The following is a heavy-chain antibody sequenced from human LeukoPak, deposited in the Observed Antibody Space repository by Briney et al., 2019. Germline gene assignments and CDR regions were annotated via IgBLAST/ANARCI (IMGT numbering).Heavy chain of an antibody. V-gene: IGHV3-74*01. Sequence: GGSLRLSCAASGFTFSSYWMHCVRQAPGKGLVWVSRINTDGTTTDYADSVKGRFTISRDNAKSTLYLQMHSLRAEDTAVYYCARANDNDDSSGYSHDQWGQGTLVTVSS. J-gene: IGHJ4*02. CDR1: GFTFSSYW. CDR3: ARANDNDDSSGYSHDQ. CDR2: INTDGTTT. D-gene: IGHD3-22*01.